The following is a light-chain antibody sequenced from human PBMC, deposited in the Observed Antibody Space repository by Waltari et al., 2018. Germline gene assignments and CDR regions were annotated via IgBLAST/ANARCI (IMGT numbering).Light chain of an antibody. Sequence: SYVLTQPPSASVATGETARITCGGAKVGSKSVHWYQQKPGQAPRLVVYDDSARPSGIPDRFSASNSGNTATLTISRVENGDEADYYCQVWDTTSDRVVFGGGTKLTVL. J-gene: IGLJ2*01. CDR2: DDS. CDR1: KVGSKS. V-gene: IGLV3-21*02. CDR3: QVWDTTSDRVV.